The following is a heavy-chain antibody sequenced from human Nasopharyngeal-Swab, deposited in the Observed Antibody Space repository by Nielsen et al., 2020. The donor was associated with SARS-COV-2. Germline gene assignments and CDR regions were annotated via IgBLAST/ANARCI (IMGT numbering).Heavy chain of an antibody. CDR3: ARATMIVVVIGAFDI. D-gene: IGHD3-22*01. J-gene: IGHJ3*02. Sequence: RQAPGKGLEWIGYIYYSGSTYYNPSLKSRVTISVDMSKNQFSLKLSSVTAADTAVYYCARATMIVVVIGAFDIWGQGTMVTVSS. V-gene: IGHV4-31*02. CDR2: IYYSGST.